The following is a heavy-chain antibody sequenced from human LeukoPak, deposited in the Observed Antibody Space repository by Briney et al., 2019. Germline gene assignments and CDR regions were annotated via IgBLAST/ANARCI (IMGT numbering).Heavy chain of an antibody. CDR3: ARWYYYDSSGLDI. J-gene: IGHJ3*02. Sequence: SGGSLRLSCAASGFTFDAYGMSWVRQAPGKGLEWVSGINWNGGSTDYADPVKGRFTISRDNAKNSLYLQMNSLRAEDTALYYCARWYYYDSSGLDIWGQGTMVTVSS. D-gene: IGHD3-22*01. CDR1: GFTFDAYG. CDR2: INWNGGST. V-gene: IGHV3-20*04.